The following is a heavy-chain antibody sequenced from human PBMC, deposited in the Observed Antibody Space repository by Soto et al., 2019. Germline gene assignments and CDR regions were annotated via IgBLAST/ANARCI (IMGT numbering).Heavy chain of an antibody. V-gene: IGHV4-59*08. CDR3: AGNYDVLTGRGDLDV. CDR2: IHYDGST. Sequence: QVQLQESGPGLVKPSETLSLTCTVSGGSISNYYWNWIRQPPGKGLEWIGNIHYDGSTKYNPSLKSRGTVSVDTSKKQFSLKLNSVTAADTAVYYCAGNYDVLTGRGDLDVWGQGTTVTVSS. D-gene: IGHD3-9*01. CDR1: GGSISNYY. J-gene: IGHJ6*02.